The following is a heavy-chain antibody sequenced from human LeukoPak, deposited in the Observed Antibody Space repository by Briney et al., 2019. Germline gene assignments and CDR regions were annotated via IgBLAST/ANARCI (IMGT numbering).Heavy chain of an antibody. J-gene: IGHJ4*02. D-gene: IGHD2/OR15-2a*01. V-gene: IGHV4-59*08. CDR3: AGHHPRNTVDF. CDR2: ISDIGSI. CDR1: GGSISSYY. Sequence: SETLSLTCTVSGGSISSYYWSWIRQPPGKGLEWLAYISDIGSINYNPSLKSRVTISLDTSKNQFSLKLSSVTAADTAVYYCAGHHPRNTVDFWGQGTLVTVSS.